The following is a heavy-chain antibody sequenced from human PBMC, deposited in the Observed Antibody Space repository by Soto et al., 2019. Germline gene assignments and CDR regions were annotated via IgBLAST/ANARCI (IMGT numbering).Heavy chain of an antibody. CDR3: VHSSYYGYYYDY. CDR2: TYWDDDK. Sequence: QITLKESGPTLVKPTQTLTLTCTFSGFSLSTSPVGVGWIRQPPGKALEWLALTYWDDDKRYSPSLKSRLTITQDTSKSQVVLTMANMYLVDTATYYCVHSSYYGYYYDYWGQGSLVTVSS. J-gene: IGHJ4*02. D-gene: IGHD3-10*01. CDR1: GFSLSTSPVG. V-gene: IGHV2-5*02.